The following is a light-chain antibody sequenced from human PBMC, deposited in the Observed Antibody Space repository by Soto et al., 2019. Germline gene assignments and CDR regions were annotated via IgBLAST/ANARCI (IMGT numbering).Light chain of an antibody. CDR3: QQRSNWPPPT. CDR2: DAS. Sequence: EIVLTQSPATLSLSPGERATLSCRASQSVSSYLAWYQQKPGQAPRLLIYDASNRATGIPARFSGSGSGTDFTLTISSLEPEGFAVYYCQQRSNWPPPTFGQGTRLEIK. J-gene: IGKJ5*01. CDR1: QSVSSY. V-gene: IGKV3-11*01.